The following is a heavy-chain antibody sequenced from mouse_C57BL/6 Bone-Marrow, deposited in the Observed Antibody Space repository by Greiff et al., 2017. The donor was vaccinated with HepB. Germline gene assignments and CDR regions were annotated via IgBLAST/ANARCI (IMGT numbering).Heavy chain of an antibody. CDR1: GFNIKDDY. J-gene: IGHJ2*01. CDR2: IDPENGDT. Sequence: VQLQQSGAELVRPGASVKLSCTASGFNIKDDYMPWVKQRPEQGLEWIGWIDPENGDTEYASKFQGKATITADTSSNTAYLQLSSLTSEDTAVYYCTTRSNYYGSSSFDHWGQGTTLTVSS. V-gene: IGHV14-4*01. CDR3: TTRSNYYGSSSFDH. D-gene: IGHD1-1*01.